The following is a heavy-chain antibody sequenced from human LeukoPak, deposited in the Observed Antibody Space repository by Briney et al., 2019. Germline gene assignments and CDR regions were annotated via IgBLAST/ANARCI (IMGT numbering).Heavy chain of an antibody. J-gene: IGHJ4*02. D-gene: IGHD3-22*01. CDR2: IYSAGST. CDR1: GFTVSSKY. CDR3: AKARSGYYHFDY. Sequence: PGGSLRLSCAASGFTVSSKYMTWVRQAPGKGLEWVSLIYSAGSTYYADPVMGRFTISRDNSKNTLYLQMNSLRAEDTAVYYCAKARSGYYHFDYWGQGTLVTVSS. V-gene: IGHV3-53*01.